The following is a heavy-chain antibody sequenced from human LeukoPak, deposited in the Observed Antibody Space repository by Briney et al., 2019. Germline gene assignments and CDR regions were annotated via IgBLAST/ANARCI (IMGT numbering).Heavy chain of an antibody. V-gene: IGHV4-38-2*01. Sequence: SETLSLTCAVYGGSFSGYYWGWIRQPPGKGLEWIGSIFHSGTTYYSPSLKSRVTISLDTSKNQFSLKLSSVTAADTAVYYCARVRRTYYYYMDVWGKGTTVTVSS. CDR1: GGSFSGYY. CDR2: IFHSGTT. CDR3: ARVRRTYYYYMDV. J-gene: IGHJ6*03.